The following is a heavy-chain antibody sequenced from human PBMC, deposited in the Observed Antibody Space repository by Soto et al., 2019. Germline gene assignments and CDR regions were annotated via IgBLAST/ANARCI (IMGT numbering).Heavy chain of an antibody. Sequence: QVQLQESGPGLVKPSQTLSLTCTVSGGSIKSGGYYWSWIRQHPGKGLEWIGYIYNSGSTYYNPSLKSRVSISVDTSKNQFSLKLSSVTAADTALYYCARLSSSPRFDFWGQGTLVTVSS. V-gene: IGHV4-31*03. CDR1: GGSIKSGGYY. CDR2: IYNSGST. J-gene: IGHJ4*02. CDR3: ARLSSSPRFDF.